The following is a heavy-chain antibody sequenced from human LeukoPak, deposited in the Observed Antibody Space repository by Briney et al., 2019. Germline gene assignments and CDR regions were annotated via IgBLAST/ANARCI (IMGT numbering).Heavy chain of an antibody. CDR1: GFTFSSYS. CDR3: ARDPEYSSSSREFDY. D-gene: IGHD6-6*01. CDR2: ISSSNSYI. J-gene: IGHJ4*02. V-gene: IGHV3-21*01. Sequence: GGSLRLSCAASGFTFSSYSMNWVRQAPGRGLEWVSSISSSNSYIYYADSVKGRFTISRDNAKNSLYLQMNSLRAEDTAVYYCARDPEYSSSSREFDYWGQGTLVTVSS.